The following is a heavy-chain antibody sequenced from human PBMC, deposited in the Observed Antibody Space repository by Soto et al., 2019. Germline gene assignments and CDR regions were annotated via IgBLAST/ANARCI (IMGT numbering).Heavy chain of an antibody. J-gene: IGHJ6*02. CDR3: AKDEGLFEIFGVVTPYYYGLDV. V-gene: IGHV3-30*18. Sequence: PGGSLRLSCAASGFIFSSYGMHWVRQAPGKGLEWVALISHDGSEEYYAHSVRGRFSISRDNPENTLYLQMNSLRDEDTALYYCAKDEGLFEIFGVVTPYYYGLDVWGQGTTVTVSS. CDR1: GFIFSSYG. D-gene: IGHD3-3*01. CDR2: ISHDGSEE.